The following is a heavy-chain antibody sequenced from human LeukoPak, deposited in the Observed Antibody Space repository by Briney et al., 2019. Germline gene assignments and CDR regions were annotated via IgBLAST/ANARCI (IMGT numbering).Heavy chain of an antibody. J-gene: IGHJ4*02. CDR2: TFYRSKWYN. CDR3: ARSYDWVFDY. CDR1: GDSVSRHDLT. V-gene: IGHV6-1*01. Sequence: SQTLSLTCAISGDSVSRHDLTWDWVRQSPSRGLEWLGGTFYRSKWYNDYAVSVKSRITVSPDTSKNQFSLHLNSVTPEDTAVYYCARSYDWVFDYWGQGTRVTVSS. D-gene: IGHD1-1*01.